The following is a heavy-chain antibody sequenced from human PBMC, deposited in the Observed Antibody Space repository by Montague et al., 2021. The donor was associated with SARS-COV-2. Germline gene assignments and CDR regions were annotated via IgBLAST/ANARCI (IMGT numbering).Heavy chain of an antibody. CDR2: INSDGSST. CDR3: ARDRFWGVVPFDP. CDR1: GFTFSSYW. D-gene: IGHD3-3*01. Sequence: SLRLSCPASGFTFSSYWMHWVRQAPGKGLVWVSRINSDGSSTSYADSVKGRFTISRDNAKNTLYLQMNSLRAEDTAVYYCARDRFWGVVPFDPWGQGTLVTVSS. J-gene: IGHJ5*02. V-gene: IGHV3-74*01.